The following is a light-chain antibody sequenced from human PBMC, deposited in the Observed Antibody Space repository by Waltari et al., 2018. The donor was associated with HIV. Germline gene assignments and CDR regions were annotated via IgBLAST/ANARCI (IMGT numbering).Light chain of an antibody. CDR3: AAWDDSLSGFV. Sequence: QSVLTQPPSLSAAPGHKINISCSWGGSNNGSTTVHWYQQLPSRAPKLIIDHDHRRPSGVSDRFTASKSGTSASLFISKLQAADEATYYCAAWDDSLSGFVFGGGT. J-gene: IGLJ3*02. CDR1: GSNNGSTT. V-gene: IGLV1-44*01. CDR2: HDH.